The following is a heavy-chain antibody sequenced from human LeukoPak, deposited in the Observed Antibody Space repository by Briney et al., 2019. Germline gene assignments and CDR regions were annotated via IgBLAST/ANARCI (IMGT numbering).Heavy chain of an antibody. D-gene: IGHD2-2*01. V-gene: IGHV3-7*01. Sequence: PGGSLRLSCAASGFTFSSYWMSWVRQAPGKGLEWVANIKQDGSEKYYVDSVKGRFTISRDNAKNSLYLQMNSLRAEDTAVYYCAIRRRDIVVVPAATTLDYWGQGTLVTVSS. CDR3: AIRRRDIVVVPAATTLDY. CDR2: IKQDGSEK. CDR1: GFTFSSYW. J-gene: IGHJ4*02.